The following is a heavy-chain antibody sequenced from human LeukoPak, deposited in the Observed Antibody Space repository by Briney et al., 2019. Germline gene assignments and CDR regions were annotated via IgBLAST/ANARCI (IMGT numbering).Heavy chain of an antibody. V-gene: IGHV3-64*01. Sequence: GGSLRLSCAASGFTFSTYAMHWVRQAPGQGLDYVSGISSDGIIIHYANSVKGRFTISRDNSKNTLFLQMGSLRAEDMAVYYCARSDCGSTSCYTMSNWGQGTLVTVSS. J-gene: IGHJ4*02. D-gene: IGHD2-2*02. CDR2: ISSDGIII. CDR3: ARSDCGSTSCYTMSN. CDR1: GFTFSTYA.